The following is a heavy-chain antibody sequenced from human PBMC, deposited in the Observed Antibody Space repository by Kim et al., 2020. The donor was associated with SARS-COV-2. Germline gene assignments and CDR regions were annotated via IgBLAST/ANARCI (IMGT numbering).Heavy chain of an antibody. J-gene: IGHJ2*01. D-gene: IGHD2-2*02. Sequence: GGSLRLSCAASGFTFSSYEMNWVRQAPGKGLEWVSYISSSGSTIYYADSVKGRFTISRDNAKNSLYLQMNSLRAEDTAVYYCARDKVVPAAIGGWYFDLWGRGTXVTXSS. CDR1: GFTFSSYE. CDR2: ISSSGSTI. V-gene: IGHV3-48*03. CDR3: ARDKVVPAAIGGWYFDL.